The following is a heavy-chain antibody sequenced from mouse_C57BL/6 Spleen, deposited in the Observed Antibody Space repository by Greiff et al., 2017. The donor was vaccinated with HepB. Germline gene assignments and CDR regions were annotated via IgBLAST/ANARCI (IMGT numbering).Heavy chain of an antibody. CDR3: ARNLAMWDGFAY. Sequence: EVKLVESGPELVKPGASVKISCKASGYSFTGYYMNWVKQSPEKSLEWIGEINPSTGGTTYNQKFKAKATLTVDKSSSTAYMQLKSLTSEDSAVYYCARNLAMWDGFAYWGQGTLVTVSA. CDR2: INPSTGGT. D-gene: IGHD4-1*01. V-gene: IGHV1-42*01. J-gene: IGHJ3*01. CDR1: GYSFTGYY.